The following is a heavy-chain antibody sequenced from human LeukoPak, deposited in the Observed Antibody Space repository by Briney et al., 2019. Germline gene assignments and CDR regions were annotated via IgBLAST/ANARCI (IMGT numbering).Heavy chain of an antibody. D-gene: IGHD3-10*01. CDR2: MNSDGSST. CDR3: ARITRVNPGLDY. Sequence: PGGSLRLSCAPSGFTFSTYWMHCVRQSPGKGRVWVSRMNSDGSSTIYADSVKGRFTISRDNAKNTLYLQMNSLRAEETAVYYCARITRVNPGLDYWGQGTLVTVSS. J-gene: IGHJ4*02. CDR1: GFTFSTYW. V-gene: IGHV3-74*01.